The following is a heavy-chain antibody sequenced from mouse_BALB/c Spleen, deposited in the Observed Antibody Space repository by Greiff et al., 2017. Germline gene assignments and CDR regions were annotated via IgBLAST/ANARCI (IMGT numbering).Heavy chain of an antibody. CDR1: GFTFSSYT. V-gene: IGHV5-12-2*01. D-gene: IGHD1-2*01. CDR3: ARHEPTAYAMDY. Sequence: EVMLVESGGGLVQPGGSLKLSCAASGFTFSSYTMSWVRQTPEKRLEWVAYISNGGGSTYYPDTVKGRFTISRDNAKNTLYLQMSSLKSEDTAMFYCARHEPTAYAMDYWGQGTSVTVSS. J-gene: IGHJ4*01. CDR2: ISNGGGST.